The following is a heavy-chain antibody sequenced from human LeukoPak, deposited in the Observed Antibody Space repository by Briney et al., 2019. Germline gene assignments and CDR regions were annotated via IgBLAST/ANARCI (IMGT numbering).Heavy chain of an antibody. V-gene: IGHV3-23*01. CDR3: AKERVYGSSGYYIYFDY. CDR1: GFTFSSYA. J-gene: IGHJ4*02. Sequence: GGSLRLSCAASGFTFSSYAMSWVRQAPGKGLEWVSTISGSGGSTYYADSVKGRFTISRDNSKNTLYLQMNSLRAEDTAVYHCAKERVYGSSGYYIYFDYWGQGTLVTVSS. D-gene: IGHD3-22*01. CDR2: ISGSGGST.